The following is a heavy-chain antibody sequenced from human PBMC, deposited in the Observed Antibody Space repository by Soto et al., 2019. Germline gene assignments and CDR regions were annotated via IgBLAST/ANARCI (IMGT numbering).Heavy chain of an antibody. D-gene: IGHD5-18*01. Sequence: GGSLRLSCAASGFTFSSYAMSWVRQAPGKGLEWVSAISGSGGSTYYANYVKGRFTIYRDNSKNTLYLQMNSLRAEDTAVYYCAKYSYGNYYYYYGMDVWGQGTTVTVSS. V-gene: IGHV3-23*01. CDR2: ISGSGGST. J-gene: IGHJ6*02. CDR3: AKYSYGNYYYYYGMDV. CDR1: GFTFSSYA.